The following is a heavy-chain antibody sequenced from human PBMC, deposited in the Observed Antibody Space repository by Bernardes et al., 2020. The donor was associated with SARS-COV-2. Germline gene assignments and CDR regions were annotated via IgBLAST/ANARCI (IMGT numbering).Heavy chain of an antibody. CDR3: VKDFDTDSGYRLPYYFDY. CDR1: GFTFGSYV. Sequence: GRSLRLSCAASGFTFGSYVMSWVRQSPGKDVEWVAGISGSGVLKYYADSVRGRFTISRENSKNKVDLQMTSLTDEDTAVYYCVKDFDTDSGYRLPYYFDYWGQGTLVTVSA. J-gene: IGHJ4*02. D-gene: IGHD3-22*01. V-gene: IGHV3-23*01. CDR2: ISGSGVLK.